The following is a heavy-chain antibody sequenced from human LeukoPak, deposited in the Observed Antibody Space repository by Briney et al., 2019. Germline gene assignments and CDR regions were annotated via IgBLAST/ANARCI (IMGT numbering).Heavy chain of an antibody. Sequence: GGSLRLSCAASGFTVSSYSMNWGRQAPGKGLGWGSYVSSSSSTIYYADSVKGRFTISRDNAKNSLYLQMNSLRAEDTAVYYCAGDRGTGYDFWSGYDIDYWGQGTLVTVSS. J-gene: IGHJ4*02. CDR1: GFTVSSYS. CDR2: VSSSSSTI. CDR3: AGDRGTGYDFWSGYDIDY. D-gene: IGHD3-3*01. V-gene: IGHV3-48*01.